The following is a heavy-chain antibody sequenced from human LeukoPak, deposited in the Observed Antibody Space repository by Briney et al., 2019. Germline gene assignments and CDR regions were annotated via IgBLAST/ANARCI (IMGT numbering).Heavy chain of an antibody. CDR1: GGSISSGDYY. Sequence: PSQTLSHTCTVSGGSISSGDYYWSWIRQPPGKGLEWIGYIYYSGSTYYNPSLKSRVTISVDTSKNQFSLKLSSVTAADTAVYYCARDNCGGGSCVADYWGQGTLVTVSS. V-gene: IGHV4-30-4*01. D-gene: IGHD2-15*01. CDR3: ARDNCGGGSCVADY. J-gene: IGHJ4*02. CDR2: IYYSGST.